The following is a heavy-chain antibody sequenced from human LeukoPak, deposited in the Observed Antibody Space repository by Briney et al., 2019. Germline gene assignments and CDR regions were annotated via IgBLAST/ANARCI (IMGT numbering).Heavy chain of an antibody. CDR1: GFTFSSYA. D-gene: IGHD4-17*01. V-gene: IGHV3-23*01. CDR2: ISGSGGST. J-gene: IGHJ4*02. CDR3: AKALTTVTTQYFDY. Sequence: GGSLRLSCAASGFTFSSYAMSWVGQAPGKGLEWASAISGSGGSTYYADSVKGRFTISRDNSKNTLYLQMNSLRAEDTAVYYCAKALTTVTTQYFDYWGQGTLVTVSS.